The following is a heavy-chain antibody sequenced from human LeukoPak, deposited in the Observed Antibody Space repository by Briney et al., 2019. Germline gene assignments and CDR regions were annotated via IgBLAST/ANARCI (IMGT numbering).Heavy chain of an antibody. CDR2: IIPIFGTA. CDR3: ARTAATYYYDSSGYRKDY. CDR1: GGTFSSYA. D-gene: IGHD3-22*01. V-gene: IGHV1-69*13. J-gene: IGHJ4*02. Sequence: GASVKVSCKDSGGTFSSYAISWVRQAPGQGLEWMGGIIPIFGTANYAQKFQGRVTITADESTSTAYMELSSLRSEDTAVYYCARTAATYYYDSSGYRKDYWGQGTLVTVSS.